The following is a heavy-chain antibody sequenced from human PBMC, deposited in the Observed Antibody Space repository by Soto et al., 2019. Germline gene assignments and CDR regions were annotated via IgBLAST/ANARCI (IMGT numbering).Heavy chain of an antibody. J-gene: IGHJ4*02. D-gene: IGHD5-18*01. V-gene: IGHV4-59*03. Sequence: QVQLQESGPRLVRPSETLSLTCSVSGDSLTSYYWTWIRQPPGKGPEWIGKVYYSGSTEYNPSLKIRVTISVDRFKNQFSLNLRSVTAADTAMYYCAGRYSYGSFFDYWGQGILVTVSS. CDR1: GDSLTSYY. CDR3: AGRYSYGSFFDY. CDR2: VYYSGST.